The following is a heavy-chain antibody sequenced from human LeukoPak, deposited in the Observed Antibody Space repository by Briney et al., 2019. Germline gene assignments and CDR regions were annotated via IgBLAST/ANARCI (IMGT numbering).Heavy chain of an antibody. Sequence: GESLKISCKGSGYSFTSYWIGWVRQMPGKGLEWMGIIYPGDSDTRYSPSFQGQVTISADKSISTAYLQWSSLKASDTAMYYCVSRHTNIAVAGTTLDYWGQGTLVTVSS. D-gene: IGHD6-19*01. J-gene: IGHJ4*02. CDR1: GYSFTSYW. V-gene: IGHV5-51*01. CDR3: VSRHTNIAVAGTTLDY. CDR2: IYPGDSDT.